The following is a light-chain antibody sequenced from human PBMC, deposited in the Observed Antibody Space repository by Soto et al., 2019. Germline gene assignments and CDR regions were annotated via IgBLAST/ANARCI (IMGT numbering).Light chain of an antibody. V-gene: IGKV3-20*01. CDR1: QSVSSSY. J-gene: IGKJ4*01. CDR3: QHYRPS. CDR2: GAS. Sequence: EIVLTQSPGTLSLSPGERATLSCRASQSVSSSYLAWYQQKPGQAPRQLIYGASSRATGIPDRFSGSGSGTDFPPTIPRLEAADFAVYYCQHYRPSFGGGTRVGI.